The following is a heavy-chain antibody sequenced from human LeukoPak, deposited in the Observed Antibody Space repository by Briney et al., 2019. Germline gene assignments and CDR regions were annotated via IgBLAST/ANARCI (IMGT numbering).Heavy chain of an antibody. J-gene: IGHJ4*02. CDR1: GGSISSGSYY. CDR3: ARGSPVGNS. Sequence: SETLSLTCTVSGGSISSGSYYWSWIRQPAGKGLEWIGRIYTSGSTNYNPSLKSRVTISMDMSKNQFSLKLRSVTAADTAVYYCARGSPVGNSWGQGTLVTVSS. V-gene: IGHV4-61*02. D-gene: IGHD1-14*01. CDR2: IYTSGST.